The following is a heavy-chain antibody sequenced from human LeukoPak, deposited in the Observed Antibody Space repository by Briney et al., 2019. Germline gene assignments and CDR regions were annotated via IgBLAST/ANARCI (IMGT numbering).Heavy chain of an antibody. D-gene: IGHD2-15*01. CDR2: IYYSGST. CDR3: ARTTEGYCRGRSCYSYYYYMDV. Sequence: PSETLSLTCTVSGGSISSSSYYWGWIRQPPGKGLEWIGNIYYSGSTNYSPSLKSRVTISVDTSKNQFSLKLSSVTAADTAVYYCARTTEGYCRGRSCYSYYYYMDVWGKGTTVTVSS. J-gene: IGHJ6*03. V-gene: IGHV4-39*07. CDR1: GGSISSSSYY.